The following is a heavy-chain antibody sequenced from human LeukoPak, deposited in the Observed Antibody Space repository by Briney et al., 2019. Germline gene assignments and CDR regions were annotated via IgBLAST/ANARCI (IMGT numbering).Heavy chain of an antibody. Sequence: GESLKISCKGSGYSFTSYWIGWVRQMPGKGLEWMGIIYPGDSDTRYSPSFQGQVTISADKSISTAYLQWSSLKASDTATYYCARGMVYAMRRSDDAFDIWGQGTMVTVSS. D-gene: IGHD2-8*01. CDR3: ARGMVYAMRRSDDAFDI. CDR1: GYSFTSYW. CDR2: IYPGDSDT. V-gene: IGHV5-51*01. J-gene: IGHJ3*02.